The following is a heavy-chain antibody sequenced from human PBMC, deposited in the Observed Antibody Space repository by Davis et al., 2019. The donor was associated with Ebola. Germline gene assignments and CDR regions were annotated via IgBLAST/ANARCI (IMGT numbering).Heavy chain of an antibody. Sequence: PSETLSLTCTVSGGSVSSSSFYWNWVRQPPGKGLEWIGTVDYSGTTYYNPSLKSQLTISIDTSKNQFSLKLNSVTAADTALYYCARGPTARFDYWGQGTLVTVSS. CDR1: GGSVSSSSFY. D-gene: IGHD2-21*02. V-gene: IGHV4-39*07. CDR2: VDYSGTT. J-gene: IGHJ4*02. CDR3: ARGPTARFDY.